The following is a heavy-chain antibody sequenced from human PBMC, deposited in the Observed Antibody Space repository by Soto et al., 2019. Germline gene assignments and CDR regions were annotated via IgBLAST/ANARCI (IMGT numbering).Heavy chain of an antibody. CDR2: TRSNGEHT. CDR3: AKDSKSVSVSAARVYGMDV. V-gene: IGHV3-23*01. D-gene: IGHD2-2*01. J-gene: IGHJ6*02. Sequence: GGSLRLSCAASGFSFGSYALSWVRQAPGKGLEWVSTTRSNGEHTYYADSVKGRFTVSRDNSRNTLFLEMSSLRAEDSAIYYCAKDSKSVSVSAARVYGMDVWGQGTTVTVSS. CDR1: GFSFGSYA.